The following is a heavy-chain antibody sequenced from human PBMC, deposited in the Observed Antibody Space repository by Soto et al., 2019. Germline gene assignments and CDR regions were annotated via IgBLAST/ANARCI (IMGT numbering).Heavy chain of an antibody. CDR1: GGSISSYY. J-gene: IGHJ6*02. CDR2: IYYSGST. Sequence: PSETLSVTWTVSGGSISSYYWSWIRQPPGKGLEWIGYIYYSGSTNYNPSLKSRVTISVDTSKNQFSLKLSSVTAADTAVYYCARQMRGATKSIYYYGMDVWGQATTVTVAS. CDR3: ARQMRGATKSIYYYGMDV. V-gene: IGHV4-59*01.